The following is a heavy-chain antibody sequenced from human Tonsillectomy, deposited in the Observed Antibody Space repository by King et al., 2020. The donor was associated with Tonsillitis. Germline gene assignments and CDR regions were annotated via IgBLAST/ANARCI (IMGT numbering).Heavy chain of an antibody. J-gene: IGHJ4*02. CDR2: INPSGSST. V-gene: IGHV1-46*01. CDR3: ARVEDTAMVTTTFDY. CDR1: GYTFTNYY. D-gene: IGHD5-18*01. Sequence: QLVQSGAEVKKPGASVKVSCKASGYTFTNYYMHWVRQAPGQGLELRGIINPSGSSTNYAQKFQGRVTMTRDTSTSTVYMELSSLRSEDTAVYYCARVEDTAMVTTTFDYWGQGTLVTVSS.